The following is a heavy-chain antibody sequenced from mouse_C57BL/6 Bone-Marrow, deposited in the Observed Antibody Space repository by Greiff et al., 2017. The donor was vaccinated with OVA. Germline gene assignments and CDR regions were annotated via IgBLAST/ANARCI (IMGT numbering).Heavy chain of an antibody. D-gene: IGHD2-4*01. CDR3: ARIYYDYPAYFDY. CDR1: GYTFTNYC. CDR2: IYPGGGYT. Sequence: QVQLQQSGAELVRPGTSVKMSCKASGYTFTNYCIGWAKQRPGHGLEWIGDIYPGGGYTNYNEKFKGKATLTADKSSSTAYMQFSSLTSEDSAIYYCARIYYDYPAYFDYWGQGTTLTVSS. J-gene: IGHJ2*01. V-gene: IGHV1-63*01.